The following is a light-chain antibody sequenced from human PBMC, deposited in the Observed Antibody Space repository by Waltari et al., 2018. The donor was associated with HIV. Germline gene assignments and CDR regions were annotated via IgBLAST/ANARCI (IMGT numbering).Light chain of an antibody. CDR1: TSNIGENY. J-gene: IGLJ3*02. V-gene: IGLV1-51*01. CDR2: GND. CDR3: ETWENSLSAGV. Sequence: QSVLTHPPSVSAAPGQKVTISCSGRTSNIGENYVSWYQQLPGTAPTLLIYGNDKRPSGIPDRFSGSKSGTSATLDITGVQSGDGADYYCETWENSLSAGVFGGGTKLTVL.